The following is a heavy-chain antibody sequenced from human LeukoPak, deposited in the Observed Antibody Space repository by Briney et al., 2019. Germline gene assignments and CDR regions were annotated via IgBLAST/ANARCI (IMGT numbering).Heavy chain of an antibody. CDR2: ISGSGGST. V-gene: IGHV3-23*01. J-gene: IGHJ1*01. Sequence: GGSLRLSCAASGFTVSSYAMSWVRQAPGKGLEWVSAISGSGGSTYYADSVKGRFTISRDNSKNTLYLQMNSLRAEDTAVYYCARGGAARLHFQNWGQGTLVTVSS. CDR1: GFTVSSYA. D-gene: IGHD6-6*01. CDR3: ARGGAARLHFQN.